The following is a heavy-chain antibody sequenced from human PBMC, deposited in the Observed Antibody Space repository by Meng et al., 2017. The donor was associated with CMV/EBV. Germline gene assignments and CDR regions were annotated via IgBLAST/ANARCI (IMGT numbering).Heavy chain of an antibody. V-gene: IGHV3-64*02. CDR1: GFTFTYYV. CDR3: ARDGRYSGYDTAYIDY. J-gene: IGHJ4*02. D-gene: IGHD5-12*01. Sequence: GGSLRLSCAASGFTFTYYVMHWVRQPPGKGLEHVAAVHINGGSTYYADSVKGRLTISRDNSKNTVYLQMGSLRAEDTAVYYCARDGRYSGYDTAYIDYWGQGTLVTVSS. CDR2: VHINGGST.